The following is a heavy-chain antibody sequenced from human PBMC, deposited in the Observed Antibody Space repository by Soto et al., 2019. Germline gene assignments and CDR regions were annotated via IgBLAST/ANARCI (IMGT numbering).Heavy chain of an antibody. Sequence: GGSLRLSCAASGFTFDDYAMHWVRQAPGKGLEWVSGISWNSGSIGYADSVKGRFTISRDNAKNSLYLQMNSLRAEDTALYYCAKAVTPYCSGGSCYHAFDYWGQGTLVTVSS. CDR3: AKAVTPYCSGGSCYHAFDY. CDR1: GFTFDDYA. J-gene: IGHJ4*02. V-gene: IGHV3-9*01. D-gene: IGHD2-15*01. CDR2: ISWNSGSI.